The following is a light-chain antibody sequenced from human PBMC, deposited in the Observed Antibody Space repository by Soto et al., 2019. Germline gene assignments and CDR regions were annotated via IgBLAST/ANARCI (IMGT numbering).Light chain of an antibody. Sequence: QSVLTQPASVSGSPGQSITISCTGTSSDIGGYKYVSWYQQHPGKAPKLMIYDVTNRPSGVSNRFSGSESGNTASLTISGLQAEDEADYYCSSYTSTTTLVVFGGGTKLTVL. V-gene: IGLV2-14*01. CDR3: SSYTSTTTLVV. CDR1: SSDIGGYKY. J-gene: IGLJ2*01. CDR2: DVT.